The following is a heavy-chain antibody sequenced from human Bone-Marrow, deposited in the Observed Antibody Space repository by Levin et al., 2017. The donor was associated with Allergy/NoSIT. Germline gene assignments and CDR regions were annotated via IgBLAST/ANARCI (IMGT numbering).Heavy chain of an antibody. CDR2: ISGSGTIT. CDR3: AKEGLAVAGYYFAS. V-gene: IGHV3-23*01. J-gene: IGHJ4*02. Sequence: GGSLRLSCAASGFTFSSYAMSWVRQAPGKGLEWVSSISGSGTITHYAESVKGRFTISRDISKNMLHLQMNSLRAEDTAIYFCAKEGLAVAGYYFASWGQRTLVTVSS. CDR1: GFTFSSYA. D-gene: IGHD6-19*01.